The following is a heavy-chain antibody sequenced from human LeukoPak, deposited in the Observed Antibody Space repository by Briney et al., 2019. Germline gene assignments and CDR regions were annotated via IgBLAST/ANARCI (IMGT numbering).Heavy chain of an antibody. CDR3: ARTPGLHDYAY. V-gene: IGHV3-53*01. CDR1: GFTVSSNY. D-gene: IGHD4-17*01. Sequence: PGGSLRLSCAASGFTVSSNYMSWVRQAPGKGLEWVSVMYSGGRTYYADSVKGRFTISRDNSKNTLYLQMNSLRVEDTAVYYCARTPGLHDYAYWGQGTLVTVSP. J-gene: IGHJ4*02. CDR2: MYSGGRT.